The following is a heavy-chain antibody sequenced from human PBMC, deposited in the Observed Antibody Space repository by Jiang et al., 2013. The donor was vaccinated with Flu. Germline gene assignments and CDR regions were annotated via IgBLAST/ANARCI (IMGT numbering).Heavy chain of an antibody. CDR2: IYYSGST. D-gene: IGHD3-10*01. V-gene: IGHV4-59*01. CDR3: ARVGHYYGSGSYYNVGWFDP. CDR1: GGSISSYY. J-gene: IGHJ5*02. Sequence: SETLSLTCTVSGGSISSYYWSWIRQPPGKGLEWIGYIYYSGSTNYNPSLKSRVTISVDTSKNQFSLKLSSVTAADTAVYYCARVGHYYGSGSYYNVGWFDPWGQGTLVTVSS.